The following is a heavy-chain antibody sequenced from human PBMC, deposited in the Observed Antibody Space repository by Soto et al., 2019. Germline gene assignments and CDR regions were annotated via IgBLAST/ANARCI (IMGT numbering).Heavy chain of an antibody. J-gene: IGHJ4*02. Sequence: SQTLSLTCAGSGGSVSINSGAWNWIMSSPSRGLEWLGRTYYRSNWRHDYAVSVRSRITVNPDTSKNHFSLQLNSVTPDDTAVYYCARGVAGSGFDLSGQRTLVTVHS. V-gene: IGHV6-1*01. CDR3: ARGVAGSGFDL. CDR2: TYYRSNWRH. CDR1: GGSVSINSGA. D-gene: IGHD6-19*01.